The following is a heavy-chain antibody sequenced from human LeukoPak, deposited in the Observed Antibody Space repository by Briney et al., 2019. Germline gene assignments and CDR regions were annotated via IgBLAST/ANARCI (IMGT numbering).Heavy chain of an antibody. J-gene: IGHJ4*02. CDR3: ANDLIHSSSRNCAGY. Sequence: PGGSLRLSCAASGFTFSSYAMSWVRQAPGKGLEWVSAISGSGGSTYYADSVKGRFTISRDNSKNTLYLQMNSLRAEDTAVYYCANDLIHSSSRNCAGYWGQGTLVTVSS. CDR2: ISGSGGST. D-gene: IGHD6-13*01. CDR1: GFTFSSYA. V-gene: IGHV3-23*01.